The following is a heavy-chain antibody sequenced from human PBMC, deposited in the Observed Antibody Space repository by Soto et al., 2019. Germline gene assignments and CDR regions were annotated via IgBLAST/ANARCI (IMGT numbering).Heavy chain of an antibody. D-gene: IGHD3-3*02. V-gene: IGHV3-15*07. J-gene: IGHJ1*01. CDR3: TIMAF. Sequence: WVSQETGKGLEWVGRIKSKTDGGTTDYAAPVNGRFTVSRDDSRSTLYLHMICLKTDDTIGYYCTIMAFWGRGTPVIV. CDR2: IKSKTDGGTT.